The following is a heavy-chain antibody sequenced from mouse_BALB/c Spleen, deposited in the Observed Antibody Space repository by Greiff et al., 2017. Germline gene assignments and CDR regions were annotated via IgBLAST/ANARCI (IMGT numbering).Heavy chain of an antibody. D-gene: IGHD2-10*02. CDR3: VRDSSYGNYPYWYSDV. J-gene: IGHJ1*01. Sequence: VKLVESGPGLVAPSQSLSITCTVSGFSLTGYGVNWVRQPPGKGLEWLGMIWGDGSTDYNSALKSRLSISKDNSKSQVFLKMNSLQTDDTAIYYCVRDSSYGNYPYWYSDVWGAGTTGTVSS. V-gene: IGHV2-6-7*01. CDR1: GFSLTGYG. CDR2: IWGDGST.